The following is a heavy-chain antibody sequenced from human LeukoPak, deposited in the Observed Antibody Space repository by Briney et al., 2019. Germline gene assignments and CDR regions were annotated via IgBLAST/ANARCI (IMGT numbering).Heavy chain of an antibody. D-gene: IGHD3-22*01. V-gene: IGHV4-4*09. CDR3: ARRPTYYYDTSGYNPDWYFDL. CDR2: IYSSGIT. J-gene: IGHJ2*01. Sequence: SETLSLTCTVSGGSISNYYWSWIRQPPGKGLQWIGYIYSSGITNYNPSLRSRVTISVDTSKNQFSLKLSSVTAADTAVYYCARRPTYYYDTSGYNPDWYFDLWGSGTLVTVSS. CDR1: GGSISNYY.